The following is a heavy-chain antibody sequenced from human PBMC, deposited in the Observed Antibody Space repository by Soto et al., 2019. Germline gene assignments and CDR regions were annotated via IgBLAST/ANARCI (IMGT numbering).Heavy chain of an antibody. CDR3: ARYGSIPAAVNWFDP. CDR1: GGSVSSGSYY. CDR2: IYYSGST. D-gene: IGHD6-13*01. J-gene: IGHJ5*02. V-gene: IGHV4-61*01. Sequence: SETLCLTCTVSGGSVSSGSYYWSWIRQPPGKGLERIGHIYYSGSTNYNPSLKSRLSISVDTSKNQFSLKLSSVTAADTAVYYCARYGSIPAAVNWFDPWGQGTLVTVS.